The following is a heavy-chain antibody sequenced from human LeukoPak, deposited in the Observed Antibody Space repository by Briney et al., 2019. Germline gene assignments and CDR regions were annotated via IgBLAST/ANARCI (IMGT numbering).Heavy chain of an antibody. CDR2: IYTSGST. CDR1: GGSNSSYY. CDR3: ARVSGSSWYRGNNWFDP. Sequence: PSETLSLTCTVSGGSNSSYYWSWIRQPAGKGLEWIGRIYTSGSTNYNPSLKSRVTMSVDTSKNQFSLKLSSVTAADTAVYYCARVSGSSWYRGNNWFDPWGQGTLVTVSS. V-gene: IGHV4-4*07. D-gene: IGHD6-13*01. J-gene: IGHJ5*02.